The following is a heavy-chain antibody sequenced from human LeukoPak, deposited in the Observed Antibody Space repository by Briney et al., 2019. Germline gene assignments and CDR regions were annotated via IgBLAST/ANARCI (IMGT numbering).Heavy chain of an antibody. Sequence: PGGSLRPSCAASGFTFSSYAMSWVRQAPGKGLEWVSGISGGGATTSYTDSVKGRCTISRDNSKNTLFQQMSSLTAEDTVVYYCENSKSPTSHFDYWGQGTLVTVSS. CDR2: ISGGGATT. V-gene: IGHV3-23*01. D-gene: IGHD1-26*01. CDR3: ENSKSPTSHFDY. J-gene: IGHJ4*02. CDR1: GFTFSSYA.